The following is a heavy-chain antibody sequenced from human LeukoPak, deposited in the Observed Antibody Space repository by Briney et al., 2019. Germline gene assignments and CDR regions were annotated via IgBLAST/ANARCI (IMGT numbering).Heavy chain of an antibody. V-gene: IGHV4-59*11. CDR1: SDSITNHY. CDR2: LFHTGNT. CDR3: ARTQMYFDILTGHHKYFDY. J-gene: IGHJ4*02. D-gene: IGHD3-9*01. Sequence: NPSETLSLTCTVSSDSITNHYWNWIRQPPGKGLEWIGNLFHTGNTDYNPSLKSRVTISIQTSKNQFSLKLSSVTAADTAVYYCARTQMYFDILTGHHKYFDYWGQGILVTVSS.